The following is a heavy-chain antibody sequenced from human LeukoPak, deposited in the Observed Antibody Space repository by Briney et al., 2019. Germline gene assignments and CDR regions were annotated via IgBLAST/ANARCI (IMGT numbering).Heavy chain of an antibody. V-gene: IGHV3-7*01. CDR3: ARHGGGPVKKNSYGSSSLIN. Sequence: GGSLRLSCAASGFTFSGYWMSWVRQAPGKGLEWVANIKQDGSEKYYVDSVKGRFTISRDNAKNSLYLQMNSLRAEDTAVYYCARHGGGPVKKNSYGSSSLINWGQGTLVTVSS. J-gene: IGHJ4*02. D-gene: IGHD5-18*01. CDR2: IKQDGSEK. CDR1: GFTFSGYW.